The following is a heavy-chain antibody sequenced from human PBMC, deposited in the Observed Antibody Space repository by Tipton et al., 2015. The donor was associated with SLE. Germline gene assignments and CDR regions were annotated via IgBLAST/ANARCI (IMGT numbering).Heavy chain of an antibody. J-gene: IGHJ4*02. CDR1: GFTFSSHW. V-gene: IGHV3-7*01. CDR3: ARDDQGGSGGSCYIY. D-gene: IGHD2-15*01. CDR2: IKEDGSEK. Sequence: SLRLSCAASGFTFSSHWMSWVRQAPGKGLEWVANIKEDGSEKYYVDSVKGRLTISRDNAKNSLYLQMNSLRTEDTAIYYCARDDQGGSGGSCYIYWGQGTLVTVSS.